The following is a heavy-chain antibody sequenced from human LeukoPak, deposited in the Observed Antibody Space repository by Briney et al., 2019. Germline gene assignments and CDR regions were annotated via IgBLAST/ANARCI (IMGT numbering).Heavy chain of an antibody. V-gene: IGHV1-46*01. CDR2: INPNSGNT. J-gene: IGHJ4*02. CDR3: ARTGGSGSDPFDS. CDR1: GYTFTSYY. Sequence: ASVKVSCKASGYTFTSYYMHWVRQAPGQGLEWMRIINPNSGNTNYAQKFQGRVTMTRDTSTSTVYMELSSLRSEDTAVYYCARTGGSGSDPFDSWGQGTLVTVSS. D-gene: IGHD3-10*01.